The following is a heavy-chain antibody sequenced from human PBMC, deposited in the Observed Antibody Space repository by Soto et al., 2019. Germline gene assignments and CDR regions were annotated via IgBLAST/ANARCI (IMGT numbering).Heavy chain of an antibody. CDR2: INHSGST. D-gene: IGHD2-2*01. CDR1: GGSFSGYY. CDR3: ARGRISTSCYDY. Sequence: QVQLQQWGAGLLKPSETLSLTCAVYGGSFSGYYWSWIRQPPGKGLEWIGEINHSGSTNYNPSLKSRVNISVDPSKNQFSLKLSSVTAADTAVYYCARGRISTSCYDYWGQGTLVTVSS. J-gene: IGHJ4*02. V-gene: IGHV4-34*01.